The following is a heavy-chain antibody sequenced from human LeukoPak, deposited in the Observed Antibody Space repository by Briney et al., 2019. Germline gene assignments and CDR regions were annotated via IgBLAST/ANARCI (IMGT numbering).Heavy chain of an antibody. Sequence: GGSLRLSCAASGFTFSSYGMHWVRQAPGKGLEWVAVISYDGSNKYYADSVKGRFTISRDNSKNTLYLQMNSLRAEDTAVYYCAKDLSWGMPYYYYGMDVWGQGTTVTVSS. D-gene: IGHD2-8*02. V-gene: IGHV3-30*18. CDR2: ISYDGSNK. CDR3: AKDLSWGMPYYYYGMDV. CDR1: GFTFSSYG. J-gene: IGHJ6*02.